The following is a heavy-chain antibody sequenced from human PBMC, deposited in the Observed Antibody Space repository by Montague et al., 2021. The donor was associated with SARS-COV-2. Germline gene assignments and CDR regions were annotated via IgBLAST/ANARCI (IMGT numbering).Heavy chain of an antibody. D-gene: IGHD3-22*01. J-gene: IGHJ4*02. CDR3: VRGGRSSGYAIDY. Sequence: SGSTHSNPSLKSRVIISVDTSKSQFSLRLTSVTAADTAVYYFVRGGRSSGYAIDYWGQGTLVTVSS. CDR2: SGST. V-gene: IGHV4-59*09.